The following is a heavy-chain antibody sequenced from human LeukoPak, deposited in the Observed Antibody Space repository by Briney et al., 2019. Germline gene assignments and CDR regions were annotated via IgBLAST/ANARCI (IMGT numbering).Heavy chain of an antibody. CDR3: ARASDYYYYMDV. CDR1: GFTVSSNS. J-gene: IGHJ6*03. V-gene: IGHV3-7*01. CDR2: IKQDGSEK. Sequence: GGSLRLSCRVSGFTVSSNSMSWVRQAPGKGLEWVANIKQDGSEKYYVDSVKGRFTISRDNAKNSLYLQMNSLRAEDTAVYYCARASDYYYYMDVWGKGTTVTVSS.